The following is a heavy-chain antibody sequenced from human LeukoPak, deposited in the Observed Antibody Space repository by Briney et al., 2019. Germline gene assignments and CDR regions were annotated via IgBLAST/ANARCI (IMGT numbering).Heavy chain of an antibody. Sequence: GGSLRLSCAASGFAFSSYSTNWVRQAPGKGLEWVSYISSSSSTIYYADSVKGRFTISRDNAKNSLYLQMNSLRAEDTAVYYCARDHYYDSSGYYQYYYYMDVWGKGTTVTVSS. D-gene: IGHD3-22*01. V-gene: IGHV3-48*04. CDR2: ISSSSSTI. CDR3: ARDHYYDSSGYYQYYYYMDV. J-gene: IGHJ6*03. CDR1: GFAFSSYS.